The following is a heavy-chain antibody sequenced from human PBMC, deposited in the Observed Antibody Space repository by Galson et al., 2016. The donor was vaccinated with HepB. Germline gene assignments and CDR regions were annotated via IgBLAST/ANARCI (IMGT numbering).Heavy chain of an antibody. CDR2: ISGRSTII. D-gene: IGHD3-16*01. Sequence: SLRLSCAASALSFSNYSMNWVRQAPGKGLEWVSSISGRSTIIKYADSVKGRFTISRDNAKNSLYLQLNSLRDDDTAVYYCARGLGDYWGQGTLVTASS. CDR3: ARGLGDY. V-gene: IGHV3-48*02. J-gene: IGHJ4*02. CDR1: ALSFSNYS.